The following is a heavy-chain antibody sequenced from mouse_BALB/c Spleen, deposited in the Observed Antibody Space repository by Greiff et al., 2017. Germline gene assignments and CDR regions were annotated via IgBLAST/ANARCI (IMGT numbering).Heavy chain of an antibody. CDR2: IYPGNGDT. V-gene: IGHV1-12*01. CDR3: ARKGVYYAMDY. Sequence: VQLQQPGAELVKPGASVKMSCKASGYTFTSYNMHWVKQTPGQGLEWIGAIYPGNGDTSYNGKFKGKATLTADKSSSTAYMQLSSLTSVDSAVYFCARKGVYYAMDYWGQGTSVTVSS. CDR1: GYTFTSYN. J-gene: IGHJ4*01.